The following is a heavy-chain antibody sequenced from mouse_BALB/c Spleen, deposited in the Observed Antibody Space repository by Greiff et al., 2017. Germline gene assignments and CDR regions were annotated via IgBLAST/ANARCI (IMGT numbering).Heavy chain of an antibody. CDR1: GYSITSDYA. V-gene: IGHV3-2*02. CDR2: ISYSGST. D-gene: IGHD1-3*01. CDR3: ASPTNSPFAY. Sequence: VQLKESGPGLVKPSQSLSLTCTVTGYSITSDYAWNWIRQFPGNKLEWMGYISYSGSTSYNPSLKSRISITRDTSKNQFFLQLNSVTTEDTATYYCASPTNSPFAYWGQGTLVTVSA. J-gene: IGHJ3*01.